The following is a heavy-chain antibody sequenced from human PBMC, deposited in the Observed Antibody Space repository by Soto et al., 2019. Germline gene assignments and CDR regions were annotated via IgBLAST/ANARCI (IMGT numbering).Heavy chain of an antibody. CDR2: INWKSDI. CDR1: GFTFDDNA. J-gene: IGHJ3*02. Sequence: GGSLRLSCAVSGFTFDDNAMHWVRQAPEKGLEWVSGINWKSDIGYADSVKGRFTISRDSSRTTVYLQMNSLRPDDTAVYSCATWHLQEHAYDIWGQGTMVTVSS. D-gene: IGHD1-1*01. CDR3: ATWHLQEHAYDI. V-gene: IGHV3-9*01.